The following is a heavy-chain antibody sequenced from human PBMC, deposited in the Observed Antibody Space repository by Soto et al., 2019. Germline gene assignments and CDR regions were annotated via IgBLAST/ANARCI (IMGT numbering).Heavy chain of an antibody. CDR2: IYYSGST. V-gene: IGHV4-59*08. CDR1: GGSISSYY. Sequence: SETLSLTCTVSGGSISSYYWSWIRQPPGKGLEWIGYIYYSGSTNYNPSLKSRVTISVDTSKNQFSLKLSSVTAADTAVYYCARRRATEGFDYWGQGTLVTVSS. D-gene: IGHD5-12*01. J-gene: IGHJ4*02. CDR3: ARRRATEGFDY.